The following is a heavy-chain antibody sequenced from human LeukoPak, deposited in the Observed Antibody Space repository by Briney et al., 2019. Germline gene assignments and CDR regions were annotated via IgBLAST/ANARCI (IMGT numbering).Heavy chain of an antibody. CDR2: INPSGGST. Sequence: ASVKVSCKASGYTFTSYYMHWVRQAPGQGLEWMGIINPSGGSTSYAQKFQGRVTMTRDTSTSTVYMELSSLRSEDTAVYYCAKYVAEYYYYMDVWGKGTTVTVSS. V-gene: IGHV1-46*01. D-gene: IGHD6-19*01. CDR1: GYTFTSYY. CDR3: AKYVAEYYYYMDV. J-gene: IGHJ6*03.